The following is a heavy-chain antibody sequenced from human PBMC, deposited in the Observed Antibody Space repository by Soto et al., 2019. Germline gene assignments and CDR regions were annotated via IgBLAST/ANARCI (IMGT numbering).Heavy chain of an antibody. D-gene: IGHD6-19*01. J-gene: IGHJ5*02. CDR2: IWYDGSNK. CDR3: AREVHGWYGWFDP. Sequence: QVQLVESGGGVVQPGRSLRLSCAASGFTFSSYGMHWVRQAPGKGLEWVAVIWYDGSNKYYADSVKGRFTISRDNSKNTLHLQMNSLRAEDTAVYYCAREVHGWYGWFDPWGQGTLVTVSS. CDR1: GFTFSSYG. V-gene: IGHV3-33*01.